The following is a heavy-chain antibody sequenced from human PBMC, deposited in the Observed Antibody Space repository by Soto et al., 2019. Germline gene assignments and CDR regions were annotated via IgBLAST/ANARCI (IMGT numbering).Heavy chain of an antibody. V-gene: IGHV1-8*02. CDR1: GCTFSSYA. J-gene: IGHJ3*02. Sequence: ASVKVSCKASGCTFSSYAISWVRQAPGQGLEWMGWMNPNSGNTGYAQKFQGRVTMTRNTSISTAYMELSSLRSEDTAVYYCARARDGYIGAFNIWGQGTMVTVSS. CDR2: MNPNSGNT. D-gene: IGHD5-12*01. CDR3: ARARDGYIGAFNI.